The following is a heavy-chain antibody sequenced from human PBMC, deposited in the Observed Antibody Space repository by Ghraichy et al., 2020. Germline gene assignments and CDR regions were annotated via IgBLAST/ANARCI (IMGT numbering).Heavy chain of an antibody. CDR1: GFTFSSYG. CDR2: ISYDGSNK. J-gene: IGHJ6*02. CDR3: AKDRNYDYGYYYGMDV. V-gene: IGHV3-30*18. D-gene: IGHD4-17*01. Sequence: GESLNISCAASGFTFSSYGMHWVRQAPGKGLEWVAVISYDGSNKYYADSVKGRFTISRDNSKNTLYLQMNSLRAEDTAVYYCAKDRNYDYGYYYGMDVWGQGTTVTVSS.